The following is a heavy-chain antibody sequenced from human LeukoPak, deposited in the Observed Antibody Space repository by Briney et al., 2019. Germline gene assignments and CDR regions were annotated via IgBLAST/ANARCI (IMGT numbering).Heavy chain of an antibody. Sequence: ASVKVSCKASGYTFTDSYMHWVRQAPGQELEWMGWINPNSGGTNYAQKFQGRVTTTRDTSISTAYMELSRLRSDDTAVYYCARDDGATVNDYYYYYMDVWGKGTTVTVSS. CDR1: GYTFTDSY. CDR3: ARDDGATVNDYYYYYMDV. J-gene: IGHJ6*03. D-gene: IGHD4-17*01. CDR2: INPNSGGT. V-gene: IGHV1-2*02.